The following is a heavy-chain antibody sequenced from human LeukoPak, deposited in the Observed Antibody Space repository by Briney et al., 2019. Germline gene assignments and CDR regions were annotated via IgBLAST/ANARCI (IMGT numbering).Heavy chain of an antibody. CDR2: IRYDGSDK. J-gene: IGHJ4*02. V-gene: IGHV3-30*02. Sequence: PGGSLRLSCAASGFTFSNYGMHWVRQAPGRGLEWVAFIRYDGSDKYYADSVKGRLTISRDNSKKTLFLQMNSLRAEDTAVYYCARDLSGSGYDWEFDYWGQGTLVTVSS. D-gene: IGHD5-12*01. CDR3: ARDLSGSGYDWEFDY. CDR1: GFTFSNYG.